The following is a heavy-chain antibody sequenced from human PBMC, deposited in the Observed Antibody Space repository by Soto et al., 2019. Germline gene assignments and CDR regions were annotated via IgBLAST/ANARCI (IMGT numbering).Heavy chain of an antibody. CDR1: GGFTSTNNW. V-gene: IGHV4-4*02. Sequence: QLQLQESGPGLVRPSGTLSLTCAVSGGFTSTNNWWSWVRQPPGKGLEWIGDAYHSGSTEYNPSLTSRVIISVDKSKNQISLKLTSATAADTAVYYCARSPPSSYYGGSGTFDYWGQGTLVTVSS. CDR2: AYHSGST. D-gene: IGHD3-10*01. J-gene: IGHJ4*02. CDR3: ARSPPSSYYGGSGTFDY.